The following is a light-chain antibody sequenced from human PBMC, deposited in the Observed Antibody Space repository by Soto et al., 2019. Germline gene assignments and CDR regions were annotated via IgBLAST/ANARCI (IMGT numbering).Light chain of an antibody. CDR1: QNIESN. V-gene: IGKV3-15*01. J-gene: IGKJ4*01. Sequence: DIVMTQSPVTLSVSPGESATLSCRASQNIESNLAWYQQKPGQSPRLLIYTASTRASGTPARFSGSGYGTEFTLTISSLQSEDSAVYYCQQCNNWPQLTFGGGTKVDIK. CDR3: QQCNNWPQLT. CDR2: TAS.